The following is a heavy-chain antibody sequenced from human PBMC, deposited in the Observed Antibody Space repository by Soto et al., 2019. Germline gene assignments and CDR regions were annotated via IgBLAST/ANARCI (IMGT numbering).Heavy chain of an antibody. CDR2: IIPFFRAT. D-gene: IGHD3-22*01. CDR3: ARDLPLNYYDSTYYYYAMDV. Sequence: ASVKVSCKASGDTFNSQGFRWVRQAPGQGLEWLGGIIPFFRATNYAQKFQGRITITADESTSTAYMELSSLRSEDTAVYYCARDLPLNYYDSTYYYYAMDVWGQGPTVTVSS. V-gene: IGHV1-69*13. J-gene: IGHJ6*02. CDR1: GDTFNSQG.